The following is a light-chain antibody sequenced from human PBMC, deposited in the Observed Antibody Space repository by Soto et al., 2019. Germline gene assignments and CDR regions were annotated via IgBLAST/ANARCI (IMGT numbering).Light chain of an antibody. CDR1: QSVSSN. J-gene: IGKJ5*01. Sequence: EIVMTQSPPTLSVSPGERATLSCRASQSVSSNLAWYQQKPGQAPRLLMYGASTRASGIPDRFSGSGSGTEFTLTISSLQSEDFAVYYCQQYDSWPPVTFGQGTRLEIK. CDR2: GAS. V-gene: IGKV3-15*01. CDR3: QQYDSWPPVT.